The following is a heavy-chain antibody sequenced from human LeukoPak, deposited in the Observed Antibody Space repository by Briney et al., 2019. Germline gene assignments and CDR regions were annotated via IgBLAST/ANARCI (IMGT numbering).Heavy chain of an antibody. Sequence: GGSLRLSCAASGFTFTNYWMSWVRQAPGKGLELVANIKQDRSEKYYVDSVKGRFTISRDNSKNTLYLQMNSLRADDTAVYYCARGLDGYNYILIDYFDYWGRGTLVTVSS. V-gene: IGHV3-7*01. J-gene: IGHJ4*02. D-gene: IGHD5-24*01. CDR2: IKQDRSEK. CDR1: GFTFTNYW. CDR3: ARGLDGYNYILIDYFDY.